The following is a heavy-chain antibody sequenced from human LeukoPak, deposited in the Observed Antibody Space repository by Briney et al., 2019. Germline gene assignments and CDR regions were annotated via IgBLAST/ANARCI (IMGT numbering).Heavy chain of an antibody. CDR2: INVANGNT. CDR3: ARYSDDAWFDP. CDR1: GYTFINYA. V-gene: IGHV1-3*01. D-gene: IGHD4-17*01. Sequence: ASVKVSCKASGYTFINYAIHWLRQAPGQRLEWMGWINVANGNTKYSQKFQGRVTITRDTSASTAYMELSSLRFEDTSVYYCARYSDDAWFDPWGQGTLVTVSS. J-gene: IGHJ5*02.